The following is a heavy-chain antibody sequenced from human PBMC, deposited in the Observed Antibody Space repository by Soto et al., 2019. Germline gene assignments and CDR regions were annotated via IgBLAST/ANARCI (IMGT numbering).Heavy chain of an antibody. D-gene: IGHD1-1*01. V-gene: IGHV3-23*01. CDR2: ITSSGDST. J-gene: IGHJ4*02. CDR3: TTGPFIAGDY. Sequence: EVQLLESGGGLVQPGGSLRLSCAASGFPFRNFAMSWVRQAPGKGLEWVSVITSSGDSTYSADSVRGRFTISRDNSKNTLYLQLKSLGAEDTATYYCTTGPFIAGDYWGQGTLVTVSS. CDR1: GFPFRNFA.